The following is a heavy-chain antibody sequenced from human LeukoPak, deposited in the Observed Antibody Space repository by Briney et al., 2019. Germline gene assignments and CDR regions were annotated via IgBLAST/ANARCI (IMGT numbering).Heavy chain of an antibody. V-gene: IGHV3-30*04. CDR1: GFAFNTYT. Sequence: GGSLRLSCAASGFAFNTYTMHWVRQASGKGLEWVAATTYDGSSKNYAASVKGRFTISRDNSRNTLYLQINSLRVDDTAVYYCARDQVGDLGQGTLVTVSS. CDR2: TTYDGSSK. D-gene: IGHD3-16*01. J-gene: IGHJ4*02. CDR3: ARDQVGD.